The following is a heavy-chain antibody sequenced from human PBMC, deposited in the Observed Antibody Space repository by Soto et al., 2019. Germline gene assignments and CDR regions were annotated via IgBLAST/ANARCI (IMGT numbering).Heavy chain of an antibody. CDR2: ISYDGSHK. V-gene: IGHV3-30*18. D-gene: IGHD2-15*01. CDR1: GFTFSNYG. J-gene: IGHJ4*02. CDR3: AKDGAPRYCSRSSCHPAGAY. Sequence: QVQLVESGGGEVQPGRSLRLSCAGSGFTFSNYGLHWVRQAPGKGLEWVAGISYDGSHKYYADSVKGRFTISRDNSNNMLYLQMDSLRAEDTAVYYCAKDGAPRYCSRSSCHPAGAYWGQGTLVTVSS.